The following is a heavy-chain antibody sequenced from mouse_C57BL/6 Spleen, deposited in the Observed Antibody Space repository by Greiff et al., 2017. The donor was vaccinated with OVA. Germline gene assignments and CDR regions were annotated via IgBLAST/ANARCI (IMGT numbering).Heavy chain of an antibody. CDR3: ATGAGDGDYEGGAMDY. Sequence: VQLKESGPGLVQPSQSLSITCTVSGFSLTSYGVHWVRQSPGKGLEWLGVIWRGGSTDYNAAFMSRLSITKDNSKSQVSVKMNSLQADDTAIYYCATGAGDGDYEGGAMDYWGQGTSVTVSS. D-gene: IGHD2-13*01. V-gene: IGHV2-5*01. CDR2: IWRGGST. J-gene: IGHJ4*01. CDR1: GFSLTSYG.